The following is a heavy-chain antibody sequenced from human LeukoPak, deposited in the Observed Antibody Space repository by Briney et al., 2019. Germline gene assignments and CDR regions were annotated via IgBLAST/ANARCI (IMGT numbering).Heavy chain of an antibody. CDR1: GGSFSGYY. CDR2: IYTSGST. CDR3: ARESEWERDYYYYYYMDV. D-gene: IGHD1-26*01. V-gene: IGHV4-4*07. J-gene: IGHJ6*03. Sequence: SETLSLTCAVYGGSFSGYYWSWIRQPAGKGLEWIGRIYTSGSTNYNPSLKSRVTMSVDTSKNQFSLKLSSVTAADTAVYYCARESEWERDYYYYYYMDVWGKGTTVTISS.